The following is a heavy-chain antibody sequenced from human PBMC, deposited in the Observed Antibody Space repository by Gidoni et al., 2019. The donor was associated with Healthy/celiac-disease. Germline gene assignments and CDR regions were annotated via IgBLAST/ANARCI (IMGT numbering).Heavy chain of an antibody. D-gene: IGHD2-8*01. V-gene: IGHV1-69*04. CDR1: GGTFSSYA. CDR3: ARAYCTNGVCRRAGGMDV. Sequence: QVQLVQSGAEVKKPGSSVKVSCKASGGTFSSYAISWVRQAPGQGLEWMGRIIPILGIANYAQKFQGRVTITADKSTSTAYMELSSLRSEDTAVYYCARAYCTNGVCRRAGGMDVWGQGTTVTVSS. J-gene: IGHJ6*02. CDR2: IIPILGIA.